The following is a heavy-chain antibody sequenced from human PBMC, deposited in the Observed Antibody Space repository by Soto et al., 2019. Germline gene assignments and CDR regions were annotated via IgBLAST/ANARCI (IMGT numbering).Heavy chain of an antibody. Sequence: QITLKESGPTLVKPTQTLTLTCTFSGFSLTTYGVGVGWIRQPTGKALEWLAVIHWDDDEHHSPSLKNRLTITKDTSKNQVVLTVTNMDPVDTATYYCAHRRVGSGSDYWGQGTLVTVSS. V-gene: IGHV2-5*02. CDR3: AHRRVGSGSDY. D-gene: IGHD6-19*01. CDR2: IHWDDDE. CDR1: GFSLTTYGVG. J-gene: IGHJ4*02.